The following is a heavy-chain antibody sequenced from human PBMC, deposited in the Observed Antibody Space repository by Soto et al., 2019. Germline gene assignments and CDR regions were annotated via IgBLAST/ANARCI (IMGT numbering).Heavy chain of an antibody. Sequence: PSETLSLTCTVSGGSVSSGTYYWSWIRQPPGKGLEWIGYIYYSGSTNYNPSLKSRVTISVDTSKNQFSLKLSSVTAADTAVYYCARGHSSSFRRGSWFDPWGQGTLVTVSS. CDR2: IYYSGST. V-gene: IGHV4-61*01. D-gene: IGHD6-13*01. J-gene: IGHJ5*02. CDR1: GGSVSSGTYY. CDR3: ARGHSSSFRRGSWFDP.